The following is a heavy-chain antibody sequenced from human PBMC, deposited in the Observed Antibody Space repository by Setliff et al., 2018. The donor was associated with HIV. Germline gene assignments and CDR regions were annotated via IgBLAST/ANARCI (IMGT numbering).Heavy chain of an antibody. CDR1: GGTFSSYA. V-gene: IGHV1-69*10. J-gene: IGHJ6*03. CDR2: IIAILGTA. Sequence: EASVKVSCKASGGTFSSYAISWVRQAPGQGLEWMGGIIAILGTAKYAQKFQGRVTITADKSTSTAYMELSSLKSEDTAIYYCASAYDYYMDVWGKGTTVTVSS. CDR3: ASAYDYYMDV.